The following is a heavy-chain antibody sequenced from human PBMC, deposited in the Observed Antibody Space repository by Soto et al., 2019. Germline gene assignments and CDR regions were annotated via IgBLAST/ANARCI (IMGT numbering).Heavy chain of an antibody. J-gene: IGHJ6*02. CDR3: ARVLYYGSGSYSPYGMDA. Sequence: QVQLVQSGAEVKKPGSSVKVSCKTSGVSFNNNGIGWVRQAPGHGLEWMGGVSPPFRTSNYARKFQGRISITADATTGTVNMELSSLTAEDTAQYYGARVLYYGSGSYSPYGMDAWGQGTTVTVSS. CDR2: VSPPFRTS. CDR1: GVSFNNNG. D-gene: IGHD3-10*01. V-gene: IGHV1-69*01.